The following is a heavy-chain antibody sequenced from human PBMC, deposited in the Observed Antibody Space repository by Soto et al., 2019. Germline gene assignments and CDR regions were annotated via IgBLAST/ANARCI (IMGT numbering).Heavy chain of an antibody. J-gene: IGHJ4*02. Sequence: GASVKVSCKASGGTFSSYAISWVRQARGQGLEWMGGIIPIFGTANCAQKLQGRVTITAYGSKSTAYMELSSLRSEDRAVYYCAGDKGIAARPNYFDYWGQGTLVNVSS. D-gene: IGHD6-6*01. V-gene: IGHV1-69*13. CDR1: GGTFSSYA. CDR3: AGDKGIAARPNYFDY. CDR2: IIPIFGTA.